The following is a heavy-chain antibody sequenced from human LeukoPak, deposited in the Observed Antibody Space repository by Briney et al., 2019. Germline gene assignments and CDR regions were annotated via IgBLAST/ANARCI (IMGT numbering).Heavy chain of an antibody. Sequence: GGSLRLSCAASGLTFSDYYMSWIRQAPGKGLEWVSYISSSGSIIYYADSVKGRFTISRDNAKNSLYLQMNSLRAEDTAMYYCARVYDSSAYYPLDYWGQGTLVTVSS. J-gene: IGHJ4*02. CDR3: ARVYDSSAYYPLDY. CDR2: ISSSGSII. D-gene: IGHD3-22*01. CDR1: GLTFSDYY. V-gene: IGHV3-11*01.